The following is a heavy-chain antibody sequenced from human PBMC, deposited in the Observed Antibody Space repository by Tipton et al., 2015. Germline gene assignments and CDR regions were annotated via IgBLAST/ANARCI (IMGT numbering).Heavy chain of an antibody. Sequence: GSLRLSCTASGFTFGTHGMNWVRQAPGKGLEWVSSISGSSLYKSYRDSVKGRFTISRDNAKNSLFLQMNNLTTEDTAVYYCVRDLEGHWGQGTLVTVSS. CDR3: VRDLEGH. V-gene: IGHV3-21*01. J-gene: IGHJ4*02. D-gene: IGHD1-1*01. CDR1: GFTFGTHG. CDR2: ISGSSLYK.